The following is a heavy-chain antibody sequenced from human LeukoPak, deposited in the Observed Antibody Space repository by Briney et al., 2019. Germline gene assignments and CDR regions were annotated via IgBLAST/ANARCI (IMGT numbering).Heavy chain of an antibody. J-gene: IGHJ4*02. CDR1: GFTFSIYE. CDR2: ISSSVNII. D-gene: IGHD4-23*01. V-gene: IGHV3-48*03. CDR3: ARSGGKGYFDY. Sequence: PGGSLRLSGAAPGFTFSIYEMNWVRQAPGKGLEWGSYISSSVNIIYYADSVKGRFTTSRDNAKNSLYLQMNSLKAEDTAVYYCARSGGKGYFDYWGQGTLVTVSS.